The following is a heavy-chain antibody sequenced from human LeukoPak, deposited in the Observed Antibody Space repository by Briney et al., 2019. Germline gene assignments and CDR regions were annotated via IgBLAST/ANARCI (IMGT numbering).Heavy chain of an antibody. J-gene: IGHJ3*02. D-gene: IGHD4-17*01. CDR1: GFTFSNYA. CDR2: ISISGGTT. CDR3: AKYRGDYVPPHDAFDI. V-gene: IGHV3-23*01. Sequence: PGGSLRLSCAASGFTFSNYAMTWVRQAPGKGLEWVSTISISGGTTYYADSVKGRFTISRDNSENTLYLQMNSLRVEDTAVYYCAKYRGDYVPPHDAFDIWGQGTMVTVSS.